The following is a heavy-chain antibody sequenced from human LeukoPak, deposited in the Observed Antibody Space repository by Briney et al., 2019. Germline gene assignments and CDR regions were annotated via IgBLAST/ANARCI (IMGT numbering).Heavy chain of an antibody. J-gene: IGHJ4*02. Sequence: PGRSLRLSCAASGFTFSSYAMHWVRQAPGKGLEWVAVISYDGSNKYYADSVKGRFTISRDNSKNTLYLQMNSLRAEDTAVYYCARDYPTIRGDFDYWGQGTLVTVSS. V-gene: IGHV3-30-3*01. CDR3: ARDYPTIRGDFDY. CDR1: GFTFSSYA. CDR2: ISYDGSNK. D-gene: IGHD3-16*01.